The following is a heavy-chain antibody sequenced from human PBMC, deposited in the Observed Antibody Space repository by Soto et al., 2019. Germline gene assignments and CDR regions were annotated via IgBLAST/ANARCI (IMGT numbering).Heavy chain of an antibody. V-gene: IGHV3-23*01. CDR3: AKDRFLSTYMWGSYRLFDY. J-gene: IGHJ4*02. CDR2: ISGSGGST. CDR1: GFTFSSYA. Sequence: EVQLLESGGGLVQPGRSLSLSCTASGFTFSSYAMSWVRQAPGKGLEWVSAISGSGGSTYYADSVKGRFTISRDNSKNTLDVQMNSLRAEDTAVYSCAKDRFLSTYMWGSYRLFDYWGQGRLVTVCS. D-gene: IGHD3-16*02.